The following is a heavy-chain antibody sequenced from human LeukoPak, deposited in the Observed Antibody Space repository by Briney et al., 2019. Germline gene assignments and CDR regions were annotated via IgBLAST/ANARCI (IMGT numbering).Heavy chain of an antibody. CDR2: INPNSGGT. J-gene: IGHJ6*02. CDR3: ARALCSGGSCYYYYYGMDV. CDR1: GYTFTCYY. V-gene: IGHV1-2*02. Sequence: ASVKVSCKASGYTFTCYYMHWVRQAPGQGLEWMGWINPNSGGTNYARKFQGRVTMTRDTSISTAYMELSRLRSDDTAVYYCARALCSGGSCYYYYYGMDVWGQGTTVTVSS. D-gene: IGHD2-15*01.